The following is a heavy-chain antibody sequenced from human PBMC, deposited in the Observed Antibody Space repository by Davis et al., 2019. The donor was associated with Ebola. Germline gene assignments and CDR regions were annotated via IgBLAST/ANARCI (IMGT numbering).Heavy chain of an antibody. CDR2: IYSVGST. D-gene: IGHD3-3*01. Sequence: GGSLRLSCAASGFTVSSNYMSWVRQAPGKGLEWVSVIYSVGSTYYADSVKGRFTISRDNSKKTLYLQMNSLRAEDTDVYYCAKSGLSFGVVKYHYGMDVWGKGTTVTVSS. CDR3: AKSGLSFGVVKYHYGMDV. V-gene: IGHV3-53*01. CDR1: GFTVSSNY. J-gene: IGHJ6*04.